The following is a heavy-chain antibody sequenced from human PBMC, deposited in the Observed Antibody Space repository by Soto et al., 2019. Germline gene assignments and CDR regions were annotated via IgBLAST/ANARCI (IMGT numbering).Heavy chain of an antibody. CDR2: IYYSGST. V-gene: IGHV4-39*07. CDR1: GGSISSSSYY. D-gene: IGHD3-22*01. Sequence: SETLSLTCTVSGGSISSSSYYWGWLRQPPGKGLEWIGSIYYSGSTYYNPSLKSRVTISVDTSQNQFSLMLTSVTAADTAVYYCARPRSSGYAGEFDYWGQGTLVTVSS. CDR3: ARPRSSGYAGEFDY. J-gene: IGHJ4*02.